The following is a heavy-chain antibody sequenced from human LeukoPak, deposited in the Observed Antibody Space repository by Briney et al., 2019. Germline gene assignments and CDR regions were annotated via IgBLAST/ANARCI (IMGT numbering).Heavy chain of an antibody. Sequence: GGTLRLSCAASGFTFSSYAMSWVRQAPGKGLEWVSAISGSGGSTYYADSVKGRFTISRDNSKNTLYLQMNSLRAEDTAVYYCAKDYLSYGGNSVGENDWGQGTLVTVSS. CDR1: GFTFSSYA. V-gene: IGHV3-23*01. CDR3: AKDYLSYGGNSVGEND. CDR2: ISGSGGST. D-gene: IGHD4-23*01. J-gene: IGHJ4*02.